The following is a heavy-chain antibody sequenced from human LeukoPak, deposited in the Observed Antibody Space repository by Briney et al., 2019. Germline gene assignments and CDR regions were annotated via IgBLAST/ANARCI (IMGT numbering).Heavy chain of an antibody. D-gene: IGHD5-24*01. CDR2: ISSSSSYI. V-gene: IGHV3-21*01. Sequence: GGSLRLSCAASGFTFSSYSMNWVRQAPGKGLEWVSSISSSSSYIYYADSVKGRFTISRDNAKNSLYLQMNSLRAEDTAVYYCARVKSQFYYYYYYMDVWGKGTTVTVSS. CDR3: ARVKSQFYYYYYYMDV. CDR1: GFTFSSYS. J-gene: IGHJ6*03.